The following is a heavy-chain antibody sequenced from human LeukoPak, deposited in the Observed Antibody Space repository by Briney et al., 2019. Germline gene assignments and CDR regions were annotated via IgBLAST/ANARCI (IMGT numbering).Heavy chain of an antibody. D-gene: IGHD3-10*01. CDR1: GFTFSSHG. CDR3: AKDAPDYYGSGSYFFDY. V-gene: IGHV3-30*18. CDR2: LSYDGNNK. J-gene: IGHJ4*02. Sequence: PGRSLRLSCAASGFTFSSHGMHWVRQAPGKGLDWVAVLSYDGNNKYYADSVKDRFTISRDNSKNTLYLQMDSLRAEDTAVYHCAKDAPDYYGSGSYFFDYWGQGTLVTVSS.